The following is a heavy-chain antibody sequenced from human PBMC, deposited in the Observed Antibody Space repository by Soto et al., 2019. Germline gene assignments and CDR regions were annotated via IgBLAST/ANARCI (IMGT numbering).Heavy chain of an antibody. CDR1: GGAFSRYA. CDR3: PRTGLGVPEWLPYV. Sequence: EASVKVSCKASGGAFSRYAISWVRQAPGQGLEWMGAIIPIFGNTNYAQKLQGRVTMTTDTSTSTAYMELRSLRSDDTAVYYCPRTGLGVPEWLPYVWGQGTLVTVSS. J-gene: IGHJ4*02. CDR2: IIPIFGNT. V-gene: IGHV1-18*01. D-gene: IGHD6-19*01.